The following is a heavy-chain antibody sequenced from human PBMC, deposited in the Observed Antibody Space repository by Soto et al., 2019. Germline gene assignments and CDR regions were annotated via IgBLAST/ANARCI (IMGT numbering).Heavy chain of an antibody. J-gene: IGHJ4*02. CDR3: ARLPVTIAVAGIDY. V-gene: IGHV5-51*01. CDR1: GCRFTSYW. CDR2: IYPGDSDT. Sequence: GESLKISCKCSGCRFTSYWIGWVRQMPGKGLEWMGIIYPGDSDTRYSPSFQGQVTISADKSISTAYLQWSSLKASDTAMYYCARLPVTIAVAGIDYWGQGTLVTVSS. D-gene: IGHD6-19*01.